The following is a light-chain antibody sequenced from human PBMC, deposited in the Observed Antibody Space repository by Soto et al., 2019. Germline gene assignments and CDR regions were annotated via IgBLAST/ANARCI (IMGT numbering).Light chain of an antibody. CDR3: SSFTSRSTFNYV. Sequence: QPVLTQPASVSGSPGQSITISCTGTSSDVGAYNYISWYQQYPGTAPKIMIYEVSSRPSGVSHRFSGSKSGNTASLTISGLQPEDEADYYCSSFTSRSTFNYVFGTGTKVTVL. CDR1: SSDVGAYNY. V-gene: IGLV2-14*01. J-gene: IGLJ1*01. CDR2: EVS.